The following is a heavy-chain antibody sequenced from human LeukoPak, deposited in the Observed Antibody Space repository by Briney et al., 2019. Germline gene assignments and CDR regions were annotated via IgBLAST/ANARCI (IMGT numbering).Heavy chain of an antibody. Sequence: GSLRLSCAASGFTFSNYAMNWVRQAPGKGLEWIGYIYYSGSTNYNPSLKSRVTISVDTSKNQFSLNLSSMTAADTAVYYCARGDYYAGGGRNWFDPWGHGTLVTVSS. J-gene: IGHJ5*02. D-gene: IGHD3-16*01. CDR1: GFTFSNYA. V-gene: IGHV4-59*12. CDR2: IYYSGST. CDR3: ARGDYYAGGGRNWFDP.